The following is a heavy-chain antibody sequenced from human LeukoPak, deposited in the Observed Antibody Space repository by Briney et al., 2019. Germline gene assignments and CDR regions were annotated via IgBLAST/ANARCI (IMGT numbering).Heavy chain of an antibody. J-gene: IGHJ4*02. CDR2: IYYSGST. Sequence: KASQTLSLTCTVSGGSISSGDYYWSWIRQPPGEGLEWIGYIYYSGSTYYNPSLKSRVTISVDTSKNQFSLKLSSVTAADTAVYYCATSLPQGVTTTVFSPFGYWGQGTLVTVSS. CDR1: GGSISSGDYY. D-gene: IGHD4-17*01. CDR3: ATSLPQGVTTTVFSPFGY. V-gene: IGHV4-30-4*01.